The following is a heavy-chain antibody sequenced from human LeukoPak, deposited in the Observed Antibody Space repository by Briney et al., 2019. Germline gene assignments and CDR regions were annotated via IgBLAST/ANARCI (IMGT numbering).Heavy chain of an antibody. J-gene: IGHJ4*02. V-gene: IGHV3-21*01. D-gene: IGHD3-9*01. CDR1: GFTFNTFN. CDR2: ITSGGDYI. CDR3: ARGHYDVLAASYKWTPDY. Sequence: GGSLRLSCAASGFTFNTFNMNWVRQAPGKGLEWVSSITSGGDYIYYADSVKRRFTTSRDNAKNSLSLQLNSLRVEDTAVYYCARGHYDVLAASYKWTPDYWGQGTLVTVSS.